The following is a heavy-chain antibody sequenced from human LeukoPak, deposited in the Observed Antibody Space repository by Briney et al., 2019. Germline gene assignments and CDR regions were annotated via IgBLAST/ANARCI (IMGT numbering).Heavy chain of an antibody. CDR2: IRGNGGGT. CDR1: GFTFSSNA. J-gene: IGHJ4*02. D-gene: IGHD4-23*01. V-gene: IGHV3-23*01. Sequence: GGSLRLSCAASGFTFSSNAMTWVRQAPGKGLEWVSTIRGNGGGTHYAESLRGRFTISRDNSKNLVYLQMNRLSSEDTALYFCAKEDGSHSQIDFWGQGTLVTVS. CDR3: AKEDGSHSQIDF.